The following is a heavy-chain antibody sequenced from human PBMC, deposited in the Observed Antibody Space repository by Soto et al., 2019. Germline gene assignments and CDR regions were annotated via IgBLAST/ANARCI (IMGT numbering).Heavy chain of an antibody. CDR1: RFTFSIHE. CDR3: ARADLDRDAFDI. Sequence: KPSLCLRLCFASSRFTFSIHEMNWVRQAPGKGLEWVSSISSSSSYIYYADSVKGRFTISRDNAKNSLYLQMNSLRAEDTAVYYCARADLDRDAFDIWGQGTMVTVSS. CDR2: ISSSSSYI. V-gene: IGHV3-21*01. J-gene: IGHJ3*02.